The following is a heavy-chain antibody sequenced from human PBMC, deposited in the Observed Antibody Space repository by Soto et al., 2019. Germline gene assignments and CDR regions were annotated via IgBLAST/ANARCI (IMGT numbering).Heavy chain of an antibody. CDR2: IYYSGST. J-gene: IGHJ2*01. Sequence: QVQLQESGPGLVKPSQTLSLTCTVSGGSISSGGYYWSWIRQHPGKGLEWIGYIYYSGSTYYNPSLKSRVTVSVDTAKNQFSLKLSSVTAADTAVYYCARGRDGYNYPSYFDLWGRGTLVTVSS. D-gene: IGHD5-12*01. CDR3: ARGRDGYNYPSYFDL. V-gene: IGHV4-31*03. CDR1: GGSISSGGYY.